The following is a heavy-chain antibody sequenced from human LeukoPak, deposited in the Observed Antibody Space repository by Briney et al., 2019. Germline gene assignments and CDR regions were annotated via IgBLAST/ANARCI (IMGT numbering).Heavy chain of an antibody. D-gene: IGHD3-3*01. CDR2: ISAGSSAT. V-gene: IGHV3-23*01. CDR3: ARACLDFWSGYCY. CDR1: GFTFSNAY. J-gene: IGHJ4*02. Sequence: PGGSLRLSCAASGFTFSNAYMNWVRQAPGKGLEWVSIISAGSSATHYADSVRGRFTISRDNSKSTLYLQMNSLRAEDTAVYYCARACLDFWSGYCYWGQGTPVTVSS.